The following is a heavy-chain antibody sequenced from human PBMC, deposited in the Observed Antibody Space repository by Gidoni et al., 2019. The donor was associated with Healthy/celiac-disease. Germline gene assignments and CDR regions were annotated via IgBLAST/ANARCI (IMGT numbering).Heavy chain of an antibody. V-gene: IGHV4-31*03. CDR2: IYYSGST. J-gene: IGHJ6*02. Sequence: QVQLQESGPGLVTPSQTLSLTCTVSGRSISSGGSYGSWIRQHPGKGLEWLGYIYYSGSTYYNPSLKSRVTISVDTSKNQFSLKLSSVTAADTAVYYCARFSHSYDFWSGHYGMDVWGQGTTVTVSS. CDR1: GRSISSGGSY. D-gene: IGHD3-3*01. CDR3: ARFSHSYDFWSGHYGMDV.